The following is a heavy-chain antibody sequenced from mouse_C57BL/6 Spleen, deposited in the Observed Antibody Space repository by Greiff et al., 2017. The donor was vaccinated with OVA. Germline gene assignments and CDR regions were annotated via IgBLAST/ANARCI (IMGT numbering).Heavy chain of an antibody. D-gene: IGHD2-5*01. CDR1: GYTFTDYY. V-gene: IGHV1-26*01. J-gene: IGHJ2*01. CDR3: ARSGSNYVSDY. Sequence: VQLQQSGPELVKPGASVKISCKASGYTFTDYYMNWVKQSHGKSLEWIGDINPNNGGTSYNQKFKGKATLTVDKSSSTAYMELRSLTSEDSAVYYCARSGSNYVSDYWGQGTTLTVSS. CDR2: INPNNGGT.